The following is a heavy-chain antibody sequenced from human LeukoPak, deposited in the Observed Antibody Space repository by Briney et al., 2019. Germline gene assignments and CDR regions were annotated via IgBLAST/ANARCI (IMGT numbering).Heavy chain of an antibody. CDR2: ISGSGGST. V-gene: IGHV3-23*01. Sequence: PGGSLRLSCAASGFTFSSYAMSWVRQAPGKGLEWVSAISGSGGSTYYADSVKGRFTISRDNSKNTLYLQMNSLRAEDTAVYYYAKDTWTYAWLPPYFDYWGQGTLVTVSS. D-gene: IGHD5-24*01. CDR3: AKDTWTYAWLPPYFDY. J-gene: IGHJ4*02. CDR1: GFTFSSYA.